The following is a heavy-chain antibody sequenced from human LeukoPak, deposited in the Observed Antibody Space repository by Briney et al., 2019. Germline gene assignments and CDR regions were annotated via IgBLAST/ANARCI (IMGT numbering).Heavy chain of an antibody. CDR3: GRRSRSTWNYRRGDY. D-gene: IGHD1-7*01. Sequence: SETLSLTCAVYGGSFSGYYWSWIRQPPGKGLEWIGEINHSGSTNYNPSLKSRVTISVDTSKNQFSLKLTSVTAADTAVYYCGRRSRSTWNYRRGDYWGQGTLVTVSS. J-gene: IGHJ4*02. CDR1: GGSFSGYY. V-gene: IGHV4-34*01. CDR2: INHSGST.